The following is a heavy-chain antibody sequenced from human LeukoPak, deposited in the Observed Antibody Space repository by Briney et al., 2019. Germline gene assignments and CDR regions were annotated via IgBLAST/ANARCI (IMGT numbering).Heavy chain of an antibody. J-gene: IGHJ4*02. V-gene: IGHV3-9*01. CDR2: ISWNSGSI. D-gene: IGHD1-26*01. CDR3: AKGTGRYWTFFDY. CDR1: GFTFDDYA. Sequence: GGSLRLSCAASGFTFDDYATHWVRQGPGKGLEWVSGISWNSGSIDYAESVKGRFTISRDNAKNSLYLQMNSLRPEDTAFYYCAKGTGRYWTFFDYWGRGTLVTVSS.